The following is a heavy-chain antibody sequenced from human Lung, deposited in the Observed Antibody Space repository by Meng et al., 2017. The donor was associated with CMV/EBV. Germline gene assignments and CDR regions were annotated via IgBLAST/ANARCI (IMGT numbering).Heavy chain of an antibody. CDR1: GYTFTSYG. D-gene: IGHD6-13*01. V-gene: IGHV1-18*01. J-gene: IGHJ5*02. CDR3: AASSSSWYQNWFDP. CDR2: ISAYNGNT. Sequence: GLLVQSGAGVKKPGASVKVSCKASGYTFTSYGISWVRQAPGQGLEWMGWISAYNGNTNYAQKLQGRITMTTDTSTSTAYMELRSLRSDDTAVYYCAASSSSWYQNWFDPWGQGTLVTVSS.